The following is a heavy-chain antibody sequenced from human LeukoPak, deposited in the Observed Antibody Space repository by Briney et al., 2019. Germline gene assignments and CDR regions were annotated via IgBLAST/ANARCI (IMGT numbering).Heavy chain of an antibody. Sequence: GGSLRLSCAASGFTLSSYWMSWVRQAPGKGLEWVADIKQDGSEKYYVDPVKGRFTISRDNAKKSLYLQMNSLRVEDTAVYYCARDGPPYYYYYMDVWGKGTTVTVS. V-gene: IGHV3-7*01. CDR1: GFTLSSYW. D-gene: IGHD3/OR15-3a*01. CDR2: IKQDGSEK. J-gene: IGHJ6*03. CDR3: ARDGPPYYYYYMDV.